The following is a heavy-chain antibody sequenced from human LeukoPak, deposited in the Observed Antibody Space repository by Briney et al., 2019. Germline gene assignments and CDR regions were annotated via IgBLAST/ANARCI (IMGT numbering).Heavy chain of an antibody. CDR1: GGSISSSSYY. Sequence: SETLSLTCTVSGGSISSSSYYWGWIRQPPGKGLEWIGSIYYSGSTYCNPSLKSRVTISVDTSKNQFSLKLSSVTAADTAVYYCAREGKITMVRGVIRYYYMDVWGKGTTVTISS. J-gene: IGHJ6*03. D-gene: IGHD3-10*01. CDR2: IYYSGST. CDR3: AREGKITMVRGVIRYYYMDV. V-gene: IGHV4-39*07.